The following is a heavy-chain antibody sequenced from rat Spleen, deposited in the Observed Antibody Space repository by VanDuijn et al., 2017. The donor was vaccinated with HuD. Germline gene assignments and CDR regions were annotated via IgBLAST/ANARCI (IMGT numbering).Heavy chain of an antibody. CDR3: ARHTTDYYYYFDY. CDR2: ISTSGSRT. V-gene: IGHV5-25*01. D-gene: IGHD1-6*01. CDR1: GFTFSDYY. Sequence: EVQLVESDGGLVQPGRSLKLSCAASGFTFSDYYMAWVRQAPTKGLEWVATISTSGSRTYYPDSVKGRFTISRDNAKSSLYLQMNSLKSEDTATYYCARHTTDYYYYFDYWGQGVMVTVSS. J-gene: IGHJ2*01.